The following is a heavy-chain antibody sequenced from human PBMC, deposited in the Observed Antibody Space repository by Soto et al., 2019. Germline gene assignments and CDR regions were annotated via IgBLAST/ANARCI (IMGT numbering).Heavy chain of an antibody. CDR1: GYTFTTYW. CDR3: ARHNYAGDGGYVSALDT. D-gene: IGHD5-12*01. J-gene: IGHJ4*02. V-gene: IGHV5-51*01. CDR2: IYPGDSDV. Sequence: PGESLKISCQGSGYTFTTYWVGWVRQRPGKGLAWMGNIYPGDSDVKYSPYFQGQVTISVDKSIGTAYLQWNSLKASDTAVSYCARHNYAGDGGYVSALDTGGQGXLDTVS.